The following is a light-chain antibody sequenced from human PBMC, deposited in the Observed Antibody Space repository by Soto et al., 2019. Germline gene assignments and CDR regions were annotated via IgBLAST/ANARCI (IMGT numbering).Light chain of an antibody. CDR2: DIN. Sequence: QSALNQPASVSGSPGQSITISCTGTSSDVGGYNYVSWYQQHPGKAPKLMIYDINNRPSGVSNRFSGSKSGNTASLTISGLQAEDEADYYCSSYTSTSTLYVVFGGGTQLTVL. J-gene: IGLJ2*01. CDR1: SSDVGGYNY. V-gene: IGLV2-14*01. CDR3: SSYTSTSTLYVV.